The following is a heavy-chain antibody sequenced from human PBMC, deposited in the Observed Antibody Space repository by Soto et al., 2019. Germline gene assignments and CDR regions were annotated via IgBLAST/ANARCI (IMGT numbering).Heavy chain of an antibody. CDR2: IWYDGSNK. Sequence: QVQLVESGGGVVQPGRSLRLSCAASGFTFSSYGMHWVRQAPGKGLEWVAVIWYDGSNKYYADSVKGRFTISRDNSKNXXYLQMNSLRAEDTAVYYCARDSSGWPYYYYYGMDVWGQGTTVTVSS. J-gene: IGHJ6*02. CDR3: ARDSSGWPYYYYYGMDV. V-gene: IGHV3-33*01. D-gene: IGHD6-19*01. CDR1: GFTFSSYG.